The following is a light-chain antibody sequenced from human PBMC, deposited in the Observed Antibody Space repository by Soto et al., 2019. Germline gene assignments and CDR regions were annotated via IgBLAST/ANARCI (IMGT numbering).Light chain of an antibody. Sequence: DIPMTQSPSTLSASVGDRVSITCRASQSISSWLACYQQKPGKAPKLLIYKASSLESGVPSRFSGSGSGTEFTLTISSLQPDDFSTYFCQQYNSYSPLTFGGGTKVEIK. CDR2: KAS. CDR1: QSISSW. CDR3: QQYNSYSPLT. V-gene: IGKV1-5*03. J-gene: IGKJ4*01.